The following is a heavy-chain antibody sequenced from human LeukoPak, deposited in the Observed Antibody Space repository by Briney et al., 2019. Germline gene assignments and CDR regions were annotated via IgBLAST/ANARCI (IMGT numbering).Heavy chain of an antibody. CDR1: GFTFSSYA. V-gene: IGHV3-30-3*01. J-gene: IGHJ4*02. Sequence: PGGSLRLSCAASGFTFSSYAMHWVRQAPGKGLEWVAVISYDGSNKYYADSVKGRFTISRDNSKNTLYLQMSSLRAEDTAVYYCAGALIVVVPVDYWGQGTLVTVSS. CDR2: ISYDGSNK. D-gene: IGHD3-22*01. CDR3: AGALIVVVPVDY.